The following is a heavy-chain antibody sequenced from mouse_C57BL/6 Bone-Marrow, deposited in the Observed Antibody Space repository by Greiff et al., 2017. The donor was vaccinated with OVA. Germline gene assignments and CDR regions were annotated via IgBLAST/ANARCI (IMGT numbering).Heavy chain of an antibody. Sequence: DSGPGLVKPSQSLSLTCSVTGYSITSGYYWNWIRQFPGNKLEWMGYISYDGSNNYNPSLKNRISITRDTSKNQFFLKLNSVTTEDTATYYCARRGNYDYSYWYFDVWGTGTTVTVSS. CDR2: ISYDGSN. V-gene: IGHV3-6*01. D-gene: IGHD2-4*01. CDR1: GYSITSGYY. J-gene: IGHJ1*03. CDR3: ARRGNYDYSYWYFDV.